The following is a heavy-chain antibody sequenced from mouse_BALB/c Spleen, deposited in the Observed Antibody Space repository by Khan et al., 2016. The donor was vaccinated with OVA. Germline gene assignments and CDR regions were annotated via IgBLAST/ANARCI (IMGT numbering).Heavy chain of an antibody. V-gene: IGHV1-81*01. D-gene: IGHD2-3*01. CDR2: IYPGSDNA. CDR3: ARGDGYYVYLDY. Sequence: VQLQESGPELVKPGASVKMSCKASGYTFTYYVITWVKQRTGQGLEWIGEIYPGSDNASYNERFKGKATLTADKSSNTTHMQLSSLTSEDSAVYFCARGDGYYVYLDYWGQGTTVTVSS. CDR1: GYTFTYYV. J-gene: IGHJ2*01.